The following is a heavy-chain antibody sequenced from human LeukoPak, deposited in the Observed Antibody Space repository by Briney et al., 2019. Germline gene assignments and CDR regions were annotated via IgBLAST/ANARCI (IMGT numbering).Heavy chain of an antibody. CDR3: ATGRWDYVWGSYRPIDY. V-gene: IGHV1-24*01. D-gene: IGHD3-16*02. J-gene: IGHJ4*02. CDR1: GYTPTESS. CDR2: FDPEDGET. Sequence: ASVKVSCKVSGYTPTESSMHWVRQAPGKGLEWMGGFDPEDGETIYAQKFQGRVTMTEDTSTDTAYMELSSLRSEDTAVYYCATGRWDYVWGSYRPIDYWGQGTLVTVSS.